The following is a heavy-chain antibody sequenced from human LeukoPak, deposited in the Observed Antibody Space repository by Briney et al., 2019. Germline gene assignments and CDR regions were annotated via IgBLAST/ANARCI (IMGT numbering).Heavy chain of an antibody. CDR3: ATVLRYFDWPRAPKTHDAFDI. V-gene: IGHV3-7*01. J-gene: IGHJ3*02. CDR1: GFTFSSYW. Sequence: GGSLRLSCAASGFTFSSYWMSWVRQAPGKGLEWVANIKQDGSEKYYVDSVKGRFTISRDNAKNSLYLQMNSLRAEGTAVYYCATVLRYFDWPRAPKTHDAFDIWGQGTMVTVSS. CDR2: IKQDGSEK. D-gene: IGHD3-9*01.